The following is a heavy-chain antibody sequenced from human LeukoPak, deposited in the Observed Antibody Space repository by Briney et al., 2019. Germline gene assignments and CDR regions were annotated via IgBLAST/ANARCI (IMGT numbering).Heavy chain of an antibody. CDR2: IYYSGST. J-gene: IGHJ5*02. CDR1: GGSISRGAHY. Sequence: SETLSLTCTVSGGSISRGAHYWYWIRQHPGEGLEWIGYIYYSGSTNYNPSLKSRVTISVDTSKNQFSLKLSSVTAADTAVYYCARHWDWGPLNYDILTGSNWFDPWGQGTLVTVSS. V-gene: IGHV4-61*08. D-gene: IGHD3-9*01. CDR3: ARHWDWGPLNYDILTGSNWFDP.